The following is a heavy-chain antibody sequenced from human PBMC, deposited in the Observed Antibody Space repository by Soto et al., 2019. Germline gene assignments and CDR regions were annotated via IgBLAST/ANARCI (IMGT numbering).Heavy chain of an antibody. V-gene: IGHV4-39*01. CDR2: TYYAGTI. J-gene: IGHJ5*02. CDR3: TQRYDWNHHCFDP. CDR1: GGSVSIGSNY. D-gene: IGHD1-20*01. Sequence: SETLYLTCTVSGGSVSIGSNYGPWFHQPPGKALEWIAITYYAGTIQFSPSLKGRPTISVDTSKNQVALTLTSVTAADTAIYYCTQRYDWNHHCFDPWGPGTLVTVSS.